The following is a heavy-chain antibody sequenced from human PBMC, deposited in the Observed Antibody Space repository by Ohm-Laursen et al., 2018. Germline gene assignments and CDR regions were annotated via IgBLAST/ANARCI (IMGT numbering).Heavy chain of an antibody. D-gene: IGHD6-6*01. CDR2: ISDRSGST. J-gene: IGHJ6*02. CDR1: GFTFSSYA. Sequence: SLRLSCAASGFTFSSYAMSWVRQAPGEGLEWFSVISDRSGSTDYADSVKGRFTISRDNSKNTLYLQMNSLRVEDTAVYYCAKAASSSSNFYYYYGMDVWGQGTTVTVSS. V-gene: IGHV3-23*01. CDR3: AKAASSSSNFYYYYGMDV.